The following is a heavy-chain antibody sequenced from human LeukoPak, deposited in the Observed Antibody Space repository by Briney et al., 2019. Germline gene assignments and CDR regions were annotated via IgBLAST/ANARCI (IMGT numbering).Heavy chain of an antibody. J-gene: IGHJ4*02. V-gene: IGHV3-23*01. D-gene: IGHD5-12*01. Sequence: GGSLTLSCAASGFTFSSYAMSWVRQAPGKGLEGVSVISGSGGRTYYADSVKGRFTISRDNSKNTLYVQMNSLRAEDTAVYYCAKDLLAATIDYYFDYWGQGTLVTVSS. CDR1: GFTFSSYA. CDR2: ISGSGGRT. CDR3: AKDLLAATIDYYFDY.